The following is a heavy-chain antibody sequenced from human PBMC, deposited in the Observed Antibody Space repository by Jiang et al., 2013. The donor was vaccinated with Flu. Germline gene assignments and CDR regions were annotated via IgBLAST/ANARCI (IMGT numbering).Heavy chain of an antibody. Sequence: SGAEVKKPGASVKVSCKASGYTFTSYYMHWVRQAPGQGLEWMGIINPSGGSTSYAQKFQGRVTMTRDASTSTVYMELSSLRSEDTAVYYCARVREKYSSGWSPFDYWGQGTLVTVSS. J-gene: IGHJ4*02. D-gene: IGHD6-19*01. CDR1: GYTFTSYY. V-gene: IGHV1-46*01. CDR2: INPSGGST. CDR3: ARVREKYSSGWSPFDY.